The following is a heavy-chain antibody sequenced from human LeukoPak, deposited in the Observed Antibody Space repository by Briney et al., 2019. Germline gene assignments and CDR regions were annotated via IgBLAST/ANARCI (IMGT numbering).Heavy chain of an antibody. CDR1: GGSISSSNW. Sequence: PSETLSLTCAVSGGSISSSNWWSWVRQPPGKGLEWIGEIYHSGSTNYNPSLKSRVTISVDKSKNQFSLKLSFVTAADTAVYYCARTGSDTAMVQTFTYDYWGQGTLVTVSS. J-gene: IGHJ4*02. CDR2: IYHSGST. CDR3: ARTGSDTAMVQTFTYDY. V-gene: IGHV4-4*02. D-gene: IGHD5-18*01.